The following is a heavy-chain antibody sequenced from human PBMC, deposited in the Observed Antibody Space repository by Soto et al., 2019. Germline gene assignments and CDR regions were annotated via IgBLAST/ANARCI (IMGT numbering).Heavy chain of an antibody. J-gene: IGHJ2*01. CDR2: INHSGST. CDR1: GASFSDSY. Sequence: QVRLQQWGAGLLKPSETLSLTCAVYGASFSDSYWNWIRQPPGKGLEWIGEINHSGSTIYNTSLESRVTLSLDTSRKQFTLKMRSATAADPAVYYCASEVPSRYFDLWGRGTPVTVSS. V-gene: IGHV4-34*01. CDR3: ASEVPSRYFDL. D-gene: IGHD1-1*01.